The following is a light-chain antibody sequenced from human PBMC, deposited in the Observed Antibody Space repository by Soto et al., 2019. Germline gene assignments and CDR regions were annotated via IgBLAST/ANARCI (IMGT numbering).Light chain of an antibody. CDR3: QQYNSYSLT. V-gene: IGKV1-5*01. Sequence: DIQMTQSPSTLSASVGDSVSITCRASQRIGTWLTWYQQKPGKVPKLLIYDASHLTSGVPSRFSGSGSGTEFTLSISSLQPDDFATYYCQQYNSYSLTFGGGTKVDIK. CDR2: DAS. J-gene: IGKJ4*01. CDR1: QRIGTW.